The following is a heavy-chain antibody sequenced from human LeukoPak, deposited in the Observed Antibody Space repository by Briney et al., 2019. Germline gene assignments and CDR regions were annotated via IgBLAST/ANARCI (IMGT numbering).Heavy chain of an antibody. CDR3: ARNILFAFDI. CDR1: GLTVSSSY. J-gene: IGHJ3*02. Sequence: GGSLRLSCAASGLTVSSSYTSWVRQAPGKGLEWVSIIYNDGSTYYADSMKGRFTISRDNSKNTLYLQVNSLRAEDTAMYYCARNILFAFDIWGQGTMVTVSS. D-gene: IGHD2/OR15-2a*01. V-gene: IGHV3-53*01. CDR2: IYNDGST.